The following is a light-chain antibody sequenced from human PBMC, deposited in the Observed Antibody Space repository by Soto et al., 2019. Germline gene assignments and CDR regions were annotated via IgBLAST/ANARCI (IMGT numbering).Light chain of an antibody. J-gene: IGLJ3*02. CDR3: QAYDYSLTAFV. CDR2: DVT. CDR1: SSDVGRYNY. V-gene: IGLV2-14*03. Sequence: QSALTQPASVSGSPGQSITISCTGTSSDVGRYNYVSWYQQHPGKGPKLMIYDVTNRPSGVPERFSGSKSGTSASLAITGLQAEDEADYYCQAYDYSLTAFVFGGGTQLTVL.